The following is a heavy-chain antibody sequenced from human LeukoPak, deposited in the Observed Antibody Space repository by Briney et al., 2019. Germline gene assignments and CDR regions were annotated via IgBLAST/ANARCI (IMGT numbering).Heavy chain of an antibody. CDR1: GPSISSFY. Sequence: SETLSLTCTISGPSISSFYWSWIRQPPGKGLEWIGSINYSGNTNYNPSLKSRVTISIDTSKNQISLNLRSVTAADTAVYYCARDLVPGVFDYWGQGTLVTVSS. V-gene: IGHV4-59*01. CDR2: INYSGNT. CDR3: ARDLVPGVFDY. D-gene: IGHD3-10*01. J-gene: IGHJ4*02.